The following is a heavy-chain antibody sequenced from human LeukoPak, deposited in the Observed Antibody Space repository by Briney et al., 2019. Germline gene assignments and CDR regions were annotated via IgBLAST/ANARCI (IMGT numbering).Heavy chain of an antibody. J-gene: IGHJ4*02. D-gene: IGHD1-1*01. V-gene: IGHV1-46*01. CDR1: GYTITGYY. CDR3: ARAYNWNDKFDY. CDR2: INPSGGST. Sequence: GASVKVSCKASGYTITGYYMHWVRQAPGQGLEWMGRINPSGGSTSYAQKFQGRVTMTRDTSTSTVYMDLSSLTSEDTAVYYCARAYNWNDKFDYWDQGTLVTVSS.